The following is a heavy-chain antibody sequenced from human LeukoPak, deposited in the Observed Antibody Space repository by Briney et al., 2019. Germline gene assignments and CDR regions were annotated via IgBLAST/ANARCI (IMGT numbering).Heavy chain of an antibody. J-gene: IGHJ5*02. CDR1: GGSVSVGSYY. Sequence: SETLSLTCAVSGGSVSVGSYYWSWLRQPPGTGLEWIGYIYYSGSTNFNPSLKSRVTISVDTSKNQFSLNLSSVTAADTAVYYCARTPITIFANWFDPWGQGTLVTVSS. CDR2: IYYSGST. CDR3: ARTPITIFANWFDP. D-gene: IGHD3-3*01. V-gene: IGHV4-61*01.